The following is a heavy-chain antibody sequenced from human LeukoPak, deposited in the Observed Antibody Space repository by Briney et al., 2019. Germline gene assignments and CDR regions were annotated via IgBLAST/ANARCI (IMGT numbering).Heavy chain of an antibody. CDR2: IIPIFGTA. J-gene: IGHJ6*02. CDR3: ARDTDYCSSTSCYNGHYYGMDV. V-gene: IGHV1-69*13. Sequence: SVKVSCKASGGTFSSYAISWVRQAPGQGLEWMGGIIPIFGTANYAQKFQGRVTITADESTSTAYMELSSLRSEDTAVYYCARDTDYCSSTSCYNGHYYGMDVWGQGTTVTVSS. D-gene: IGHD2-2*02. CDR1: GGTFSSYA.